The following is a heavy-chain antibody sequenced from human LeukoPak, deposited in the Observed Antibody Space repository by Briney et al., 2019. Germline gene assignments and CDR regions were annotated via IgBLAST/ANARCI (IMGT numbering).Heavy chain of an antibody. CDR2: ISSSSSTI. D-gene: IGHD3-10*01. CDR1: GFTFSSYS. Sequence: GGSLRLSCAASGFTFSSYSMNWVRQAPGKGLEWVSYISSSSSTIYYADSVKGRFTISRDNSKNTLYLQMNSLRAEDTAVYYCARVGVYGSGSYYKGFDYWGQGTLVTVS. V-gene: IGHV3-48*01. CDR3: ARVGVYGSGSYYKGFDY. J-gene: IGHJ4*02.